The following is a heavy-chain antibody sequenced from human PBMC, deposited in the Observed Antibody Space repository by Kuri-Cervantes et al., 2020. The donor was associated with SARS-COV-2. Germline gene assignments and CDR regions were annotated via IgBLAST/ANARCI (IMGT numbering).Heavy chain of an antibody. CDR1: GGSISSHY. CDR2: IYYSGST. CDR3: ARHGYYDFWSGYYNPLDY. J-gene: IGHJ4*02. D-gene: IGHD3-3*01. Sequence: GSLRLSCTVSGGSISSHYWSWIRQPPGKGLEWIGYIYYSGSTNYNPSPKSRVTISVDTSKNQFSLKLSSVTAADTAVYYCARHGYYDFWSGYYNPLDYWGQGTLVTVSS. V-gene: IGHV4-59*11.